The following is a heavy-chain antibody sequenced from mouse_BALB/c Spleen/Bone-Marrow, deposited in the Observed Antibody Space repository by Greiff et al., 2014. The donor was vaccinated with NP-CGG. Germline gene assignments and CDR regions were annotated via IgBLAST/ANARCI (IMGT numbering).Heavy chain of an antibody. CDR1: GYTFTSYT. J-gene: IGHJ2*01. D-gene: IGHD1-1*01. CDR3: ARGGNFDY. CDR2: INPSSGYT. V-gene: IGHV1-4*01. Sequence: VQLQESGAELARPGASVKMSCKASGYTFTSYTMHWVKQRPGQGLEWIGYINPSSGYTNYIQKFKDKATLTADKSSSTAYMQLSSLTSEDSAVYYCARGGNFDYWGQGTTLTVSS.